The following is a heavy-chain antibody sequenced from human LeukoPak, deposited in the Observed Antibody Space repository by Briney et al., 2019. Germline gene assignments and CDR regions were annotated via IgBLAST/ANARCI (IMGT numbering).Heavy chain of an antibody. CDR1: GGTFSSYA. Sequence: GASVKVSCKASGGTFSSYAISWMRQAPGQGLEWMGRIIPILGIANYAQKFQGRVTITADKSTSTAYMELSSLRSEDTAVYYCARYRYCSSTSCYSYYYYYYGMDVWGQGTTVTVSS. CDR3: ARYRYCSSTSCYSYYYYYYGMDV. V-gene: IGHV1-69*04. D-gene: IGHD2-2*01. CDR2: IIPILGIA. J-gene: IGHJ6*02.